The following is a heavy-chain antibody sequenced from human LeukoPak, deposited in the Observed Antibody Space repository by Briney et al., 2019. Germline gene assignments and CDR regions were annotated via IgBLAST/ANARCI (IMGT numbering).Heavy chain of an antibody. Sequence: SETLSLTCAVSGGSISSSNWWSWVRQPPGKGLEWIGEIYHSGSTNYNPSLKSRVTISVDKSKNQFSLKLSSVTAADTAVYYCAGLKYYYDSSGYRAEYFQHWGQGTLVTASS. CDR3: AGLKYYYDSSGYRAEYFQH. D-gene: IGHD3-22*01. V-gene: IGHV4-4*02. J-gene: IGHJ1*01. CDR2: IYHSGST. CDR1: GGSISSSNW.